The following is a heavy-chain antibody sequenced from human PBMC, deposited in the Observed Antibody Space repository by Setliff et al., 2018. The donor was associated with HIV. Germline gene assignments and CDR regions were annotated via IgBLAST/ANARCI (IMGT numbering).Heavy chain of an antibody. V-gene: IGHV3-20*04. CDR3: ARDRGYGGNQYYFDY. CDR2: ITQNAVFT. Sequence: PGGSLRLSCVGSGFNFDSDIMMWVRQAPGKGPEWVSAITQNAVFTSYAESVRGRFTISRDNSRHILYLQMTSLGAEDTAVYYCARDRGYGGNQYYFDYWGQGTLVTVSS. CDR1: GFNFDSDI. J-gene: IGHJ4*02. D-gene: IGHD2-15*01.